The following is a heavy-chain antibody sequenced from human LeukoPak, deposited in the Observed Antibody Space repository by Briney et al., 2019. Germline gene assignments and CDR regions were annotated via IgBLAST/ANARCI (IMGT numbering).Heavy chain of an antibody. J-gene: IGHJ3*01. D-gene: IGHD6-13*01. Sequence: GGSLRLSCAGSGFTFSDYYMAWIRQAPGKGLQRISYMRRGSDVKTYADSVKGRFTISRDNDKNSLCLQMNSLTAEDTAIYYCAGEVGGSRAFDVWGQGTMVTVSS. V-gene: IGHV3-11*05. CDR3: AGEVGGSRAFDV. CDR2: MRRGSDVK. CDR1: GFTFSDYY.